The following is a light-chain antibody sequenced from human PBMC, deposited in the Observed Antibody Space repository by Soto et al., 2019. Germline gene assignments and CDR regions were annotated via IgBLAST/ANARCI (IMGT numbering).Light chain of an antibody. Sequence: QSVLTQPPSASGTLGQRVTISCSGSTSNIGSNTVNWYQQLPGTAPKLVIYSNNQRPSGVPDRFSGSRSDTSASLAISGLQSENEADYYCAAWDDSLTDYVLGNGTKVT. V-gene: IGLV1-44*01. CDR1: TSNIGSNT. J-gene: IGLJ1*01. CDR3: AAWDDSLTDYV. CDR2: SNN.